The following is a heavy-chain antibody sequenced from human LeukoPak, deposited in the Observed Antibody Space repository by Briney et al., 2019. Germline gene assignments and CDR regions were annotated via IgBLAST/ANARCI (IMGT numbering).Heavy chain of an antibody. CDR1: GFTFDDYA. J-gene: IGHJ4*02. Sequence: PGGSLRLSCAASGFTFDDYAMHWVRQAPGKGLEWVSGISWNSGSIGYADSVKGRFTISRDNAKNSLYLQMNSLRAEDTALYYCAKGGSSGWYSDFDYWGQGTLVTVSS. CDR3: AKGGSSGWYSDFDY. D-gene: IGHD6-19*01. CDR2: ISWNSGSI. V-gene: IGHV3-9*01.